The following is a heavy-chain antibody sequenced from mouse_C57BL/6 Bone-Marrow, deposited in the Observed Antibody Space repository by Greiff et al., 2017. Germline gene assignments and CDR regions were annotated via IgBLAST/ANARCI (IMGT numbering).Heavy chain of an antibody. CDR2: INPYNGGT. J-gene: IGHJ4*01. CDR3: AGDGYYGNAMDY. CDR1: GYTFTDYY. V-gene: IGHV1-19*01. Sequence: EVQLQQSGPVLVKPGASVKMSCKASGYTFTDYYMNWVKQSHGKSLEWIGVINPYNGGTSYNQKFKGKATLTVDKSSSTAYMELNSLTSEDSAVYYCAGDGYYGNAMDYWGQGTSVTVSS. D-gene: IGHD2-3*01.